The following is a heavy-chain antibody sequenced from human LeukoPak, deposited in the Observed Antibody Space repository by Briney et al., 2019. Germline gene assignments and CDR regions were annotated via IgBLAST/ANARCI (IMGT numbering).Heavy chain of an antibody. J-gene: IGHJ3*02. V-gene: IGHV1-46*01. CDR1: GYTLTSYY. CDR3: ARESVRITASGRGAFDI. CDR2: INPSGGST. Sequence: ASVKVPCKASGYTLTSYYIHWVRQAPGQGLEWMGIINPSGGSTSYAQKFQGRVTMTRDTSTSTVYMELSSLTSEDTAVYYCARESVRITASGRGAFDIWGQGTMVTVSS. D-gene: IGHD3-10*01.